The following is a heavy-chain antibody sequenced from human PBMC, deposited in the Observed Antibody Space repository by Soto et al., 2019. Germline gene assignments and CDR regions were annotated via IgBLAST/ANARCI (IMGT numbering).Heavy chain of an antibody. J-gene: IGHJ4*02. V-gene: IGHV4-34*01. CDR1: GGSFSGYY. Sequence: PSETLSLTCAVYGGSFSGYYWSWIRQPPGKGLEWIGEINHSGSTNYNPSLKSRVTISVDTSKNQFSLKLSSVTAADTAVYYCARRESTAKVWYWGQGTLVTVSS. D-gene: IGHD3-10*01. CDR2: INHSGST. CDR3: ARRESTAKVWY.